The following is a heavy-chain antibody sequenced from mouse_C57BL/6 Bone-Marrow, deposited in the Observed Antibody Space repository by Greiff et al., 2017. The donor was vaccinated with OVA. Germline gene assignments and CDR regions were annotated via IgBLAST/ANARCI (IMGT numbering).Heavy chain of an antibody. CDR2: IYPRSGNT. D-gene: IGHD2-1*01. CDR3: ARSGIYYGKGYYAMDY. V-gene: IGHV1-81*01. CDR1: GYTFTSYG. Sequence: VQLQQSGAELARPGASVKLSCKASGYTFTSYGISWVKQRTGQGLEWIGEIYPRSGNTYYNEKFKGKATLTADKSSSTAYMELRSLTSEDTAVYFCARSGIYYGKGYYAMDYWGQGTSVTVSA. J-gene: IGHJ4*01.